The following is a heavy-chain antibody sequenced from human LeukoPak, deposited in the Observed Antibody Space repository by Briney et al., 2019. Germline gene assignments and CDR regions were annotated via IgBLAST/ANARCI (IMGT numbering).Heavy chain of an antibody. D-gene: IGHD2-2*01. CDR2: IYYSGST. CDR3: ARTLGYCSSTSCSGAFDI. CDR1: GGSISSYY. V-gene: IGHV4-59*01. Sequence: SETLFLTCTVSGGSISSYYWSWIRQPPGKGLEWIGYIYYSGSTNYNPSLKSRVTISVDTSKNQFSLKLSSVTAADTAVYYCARTLGYCSSTSCSGAFDIWGQGTMVTVSS. J-gene: IGHJ3*02.